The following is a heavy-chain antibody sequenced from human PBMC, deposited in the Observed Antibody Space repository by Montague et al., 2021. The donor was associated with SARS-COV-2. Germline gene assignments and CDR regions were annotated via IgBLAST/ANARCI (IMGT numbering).Heavy chain of an antibody. J-gene: IGHJ4*02. CDR2: IYYSGST. D-gene: IGHD5-24*01. Sequence: SETLSLTCTVSGGSISSYYWSWIRQPPGKGLEWIGYIYYSGSTNXNPSLKSPVTISVDTSKNQFSLKLSSVTAADTAVYYCARGGVEMATIKSGGPFYHFDYWGQGTLVTVSS. CDR1: GGSISSYY. V-gene: IGHV4-59*13. CDR3: ARGGVEMATIKSGGPFYHFDY.